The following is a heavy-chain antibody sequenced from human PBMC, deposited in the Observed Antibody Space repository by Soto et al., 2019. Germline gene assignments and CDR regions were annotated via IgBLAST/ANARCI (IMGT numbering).Heavy chain of an antibody. V-gene: IGHV4-59*01. D-gene: IGHD3-3*01. CDR1: GGSISSYY. CDR2: IYYSGST. Sequence: SETLSLTCTVSGGSISSYYWSWIRQPPGKGLEWIGYIYYSGSTNYNPPLKSRVTISVDTSKNQFSLKLSSVTAVDTAVYYCARGRVLRFLEWLLPFDYWGQGTLVTVSS. CDR3: ARGRVLRFLEWLLPFDY. J-gene: IGHJ4*02.